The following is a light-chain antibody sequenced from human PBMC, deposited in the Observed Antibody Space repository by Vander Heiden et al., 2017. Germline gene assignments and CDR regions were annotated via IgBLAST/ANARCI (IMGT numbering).Light chain of an antibody. CDR3: QQYDSDPPDT. Sequence: AIRMTQSPSSLSASTGDRVTITCRASQGISSYLAWYQQKPGKAPKLLIYAASTLQSGVPSRFSGSGSGTDFTLTISCLQSEDFATYYCQQYDSDPPDTFGQGTKLEIK. CDR1: QGISSY. CDR2: AAS. J-gene: IGKJ2*01. V-gene: IGKV1-8*01.